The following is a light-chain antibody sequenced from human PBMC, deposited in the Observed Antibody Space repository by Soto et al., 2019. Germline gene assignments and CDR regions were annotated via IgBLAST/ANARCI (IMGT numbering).Light chain of an antibody. J-gene: IGLJ1*01. CDR3: SSYTSSSTYV. CDR1: NSDVGGYNY. CDR2: EVS. V-gene: IGLV2-14*01. Sequence: QSALTQPASVSGSPGQSITISCTGTNSDVGGYNYVSWYQQHPGKAPKLMIYEVSYRPSGVSNRLSGSKSGNTASLTISGLQAEDEADYYCSSYTSSSTYVLGTGTKVTVL.